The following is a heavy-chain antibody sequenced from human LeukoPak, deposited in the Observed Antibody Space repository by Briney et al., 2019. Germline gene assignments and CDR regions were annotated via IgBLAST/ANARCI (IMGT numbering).Heavy chain of an antibody. J-gene: IGHJ4*02. D-gene: IGHD3-22*01. V-gene: IGHV3-30*02. CDR2: IRNDESSK. CDR1: GFIFSRYG. CDR3: AATDSSGYYLIRGFDY. Sequence: GGSLRLSCGASGFIFSRYGMHWVRQAPGKGLEWVASIRNDESSKYYADSVTGRFSISRDNSKNTLSLQMNTLRAEDTAMYYCAATDSSGYYLIRGFDYWGQGTLVTVSP.